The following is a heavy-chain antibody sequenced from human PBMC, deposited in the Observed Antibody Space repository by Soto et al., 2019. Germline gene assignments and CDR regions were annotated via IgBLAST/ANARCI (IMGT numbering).Heavy chain of an antibody. CDR1: GYTFTSYG. J-gene: IGHJ6*02. V-gene: IGHV1-18*01. CDR2: ISAYNGNT. CDR3: ARDAGGYYDSSGFYYYYYGMDV. D-gene: IGHD3-22*01. Sequence: QVQLVQSGAEVKKPGASVKVSCKASGYTFTSYGISWVRQAPGQGLEWMGWISAYNGNTNYAQKLQGRVTMTTDTSTSTAYMELMSLRSDDTAVYYCARDAGGYYDSSGFYYYYYGMDVWGQGTTVTVSS.